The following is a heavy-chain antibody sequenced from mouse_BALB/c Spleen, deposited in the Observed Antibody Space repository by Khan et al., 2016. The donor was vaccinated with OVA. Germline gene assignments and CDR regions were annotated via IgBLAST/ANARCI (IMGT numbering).Heavy chain of an antibody. CDR1: GYTFTSHT. J-gene: IGHJ4*01. Sequence: QVQLKQSGAELARPGASVKMSCKASGYTFTSHTMHWVKQSPGQGLEWIGYINPRSGYTNYNQKFNDKATLTADKSSSTAYMQLSSLTSEDSAVYYCARRTTEYAMDYWGQGTSVTVSS. V-gene: IGHV1-4*01. CDR3: ARRTTEYAMDY. CDR2: INPRSGYT. D-gene: IGHD2-14*01.